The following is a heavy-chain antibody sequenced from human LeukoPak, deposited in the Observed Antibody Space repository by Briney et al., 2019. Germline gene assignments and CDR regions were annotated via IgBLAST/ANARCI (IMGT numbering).Heavy chain of an antibody. CDR1: GASISSGTFS. D-gene: IGHD5/OR15-5a*01. CDR3: ASSIYTYGPIDY. J-gene: IGHJ4*02. CDR2: ISHGGST. V-gene: IGHV4-30-2*01. Sequence: PSETLSLTCAVSGASISSGTFSWSRIRQPPGKGLEWIGYISHGGSTHYSPSLKSRVTISVDRSENEFSLKVTSVTAADTAVYYCASSIYTYGPIDYWGQGTLVTVSS.